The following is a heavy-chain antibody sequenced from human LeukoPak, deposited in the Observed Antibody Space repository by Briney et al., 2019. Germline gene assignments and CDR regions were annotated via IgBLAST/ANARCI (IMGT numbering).Heavy chain of an antibody. V-gene: IGHV4-39*01. CDR1: GGSISSSSYY. CDR2: IYYSGST. J-gene: IGHJ4*02. Sequence: SETLSLTCTVSGGSISSSSYYWGWIRQPPGKGLEWIGSIYYSGSTCYNPSLKSRVTISVDTSKNQFSLKLSSVTAADTAVYYCARHFSTTDGGYTPSDYWGQGTLVTVSS. D-gene: IGHD4-23*01. CDR3: ARHFSTTDGGYTPSDY.